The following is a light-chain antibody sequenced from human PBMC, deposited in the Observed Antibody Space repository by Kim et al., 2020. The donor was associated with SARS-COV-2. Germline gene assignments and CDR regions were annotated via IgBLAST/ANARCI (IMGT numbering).Light chain of an antibody. CDR2: RND. V-gene: IGLV1-44*01. CDR3: AVWDVSLNVVL. CDR1: RSNLGTKN. J-gene: IGLJ2*01. Sequence: GQRVTMSCSGTRSNLGTKNGYWYQKFPGTAPKLLIYRNDQRPSGVPDRFSGSKSGTSASLAISGPLPEDEALYYCAVWDVSLNVVLFGGGTQLTVL.